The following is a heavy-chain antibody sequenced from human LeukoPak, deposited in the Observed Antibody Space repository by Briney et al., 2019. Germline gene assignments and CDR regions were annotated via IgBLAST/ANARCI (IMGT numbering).Heavy chain of an antibody. CDR1: GGSISSYY. CDR3: ARDTTRNVLRYFDWSRGDAFDI. D-gene: IGHD3-9*01. J-gene: IGHJ3*02. Sequence: SETLSLTCTVSGGSISSYYWSWIRQPPWKGLEWIGDIYYSGSTNYNPSLKSRVTISVDTSKNQFSLKLSSVTAADTAVYYCARDTTRNVLRYFDWSRGDAFDIWGQGTMVTVSS. V-gene: IGHV4-59*01. CDR2: IYYSGST.